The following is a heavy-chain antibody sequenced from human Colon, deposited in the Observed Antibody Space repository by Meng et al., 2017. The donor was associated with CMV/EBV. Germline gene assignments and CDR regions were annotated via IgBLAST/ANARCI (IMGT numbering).Heavy chain of an antibody. D-gene: IGHD2-21*01. CDR3: ARVWRGRWFAP. CDR2: IRNKANSYTT. V-gene: IGHV3-72*01. J-gene: IGHJ5*02. CDR1: GFSFTDHY. Sequence: AASGFSFTDHYMDWVRLAPGKGLEWVGRIRNKANSYTTEYAASVKGRFTILRDDSKNSAYLQMNSLKTEDTAVYYCARVWRGRWFAPWGQGTLVTVSS.